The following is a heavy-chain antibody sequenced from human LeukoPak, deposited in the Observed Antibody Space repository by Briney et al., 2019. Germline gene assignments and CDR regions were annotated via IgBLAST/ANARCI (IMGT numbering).Heavy chain of an antibody. J-gene: IGHJ4*02. CDR3: ATHNDYGDYRFDY. CDR1: GFTFRSDA. D-gene: IGHD4-17*01. CDR2: ISGSGGTT. V-gene: IGHV3-23*01. Sequence: GGSLRLSCAASGFTFRSDAMSWVRQAPGKGLEWVSGISGSGGTTYYADSVKGRFTISRDNSKNTLYLQMNSLRAEDTAVYYCATHNDYGDYRFDYWGQGTLVTVSS.